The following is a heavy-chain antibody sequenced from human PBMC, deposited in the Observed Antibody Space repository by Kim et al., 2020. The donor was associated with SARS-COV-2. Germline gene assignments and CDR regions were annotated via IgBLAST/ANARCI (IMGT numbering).Heavy chain of an antibody. V-gene: IGHV1-46*01. Sequence: AQTFQGRVTMTRDTSTSTVYMELSSLRSEDTAVYYCASAPQDPQEYYFDYWGQGTLVTVSS. CDR3: ASAPQDPQEYYFDY. D-gene: IGHD3-10*01. J-gene: IGHJ4*02.